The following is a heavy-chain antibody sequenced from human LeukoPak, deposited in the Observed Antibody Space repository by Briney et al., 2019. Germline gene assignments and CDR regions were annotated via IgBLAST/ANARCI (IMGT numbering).Heavy chain of an antibody. CDR1: EFTFSNYW. V-gene: IGHV3-7*01. CDR3: ARDRRRHSIGWFGGSFDC. Sequence: GGSLRLSCAASEFTFSNYWMSWFRQAPGKGLEWVANIKQDGSEKYYLDSVRGRFTISRDNAKNSLYLQVNSLRAEDTAVYFCARDRRRHSIGWFGGSFDCWGQGTLVTVSS. CDR2: IKQDGSEK. D-gene: IGHD6-19*01. J-gene: IGHJ4*02.